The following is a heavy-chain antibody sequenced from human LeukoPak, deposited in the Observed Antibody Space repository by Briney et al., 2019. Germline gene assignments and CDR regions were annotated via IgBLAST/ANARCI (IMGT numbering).Heavy chain of an antibody. CDR2: MNPNSGNT. CDR1: GYTFTSYD. D-gene: IGHD3-3*01. V-gene: IGHV1-8*01. Sequence: ASVTVSCKASGYTFTSYDINWVRQAAGQGLEWMGWMNPNSGNTGYAQKFQGRVTTTRDTSISTAYMELSGLTSEDTAVYYCARGVNYDFWSGSYYSYYYMEVWGKGTTVTVSS. J-gene: IGHJ6*03. CDR3: ARGVNYDFWSGSYYSYYYMEV.